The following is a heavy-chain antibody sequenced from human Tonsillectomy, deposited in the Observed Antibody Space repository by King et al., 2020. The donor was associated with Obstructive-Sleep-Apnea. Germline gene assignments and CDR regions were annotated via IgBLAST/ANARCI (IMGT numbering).Heavy chain of an antibody. CDR3: ALSQYYYFPNPLNS. J-gene: IGHJ4*02. CDR1: GYTFTGYY. V-gene: IGHV1-2*04. CDR2: INPNSGGT. Sequence: QLVQSGAEVKKPGASVKVSCKASGYTFTGYYMYWVRQAPGQGLEWMGWINPNSGGTRYAQKFQDWITMTRDTSISTAYLELSRLRSDDTAVYYCALSQYYYFPNPLNSWGQGTLVTVSS. D-gene: IGHD3-10*02.